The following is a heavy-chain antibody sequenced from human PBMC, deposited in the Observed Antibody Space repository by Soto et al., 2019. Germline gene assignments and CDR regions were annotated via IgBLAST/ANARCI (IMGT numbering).Heavy chain of an antibody. V-gene: IGHV1-24*01. J-gene: IGHJ5*02. CDR2: FDPEDGET. D-gene: IGHD4-4*01. Sequence: ASVKVSCKVSGYTLTELSMHWVRQAPGKGLEWMGGFDPEDGETIYAQKFQGRVTMTEDTSTDTAYMELSSLRSEDTAVYYCATVPLGSLQLASWFDPWGQGTLVTVSS. CDR1: GYTLTELS. CDR3: ATVPLGSLQLASWFDP.